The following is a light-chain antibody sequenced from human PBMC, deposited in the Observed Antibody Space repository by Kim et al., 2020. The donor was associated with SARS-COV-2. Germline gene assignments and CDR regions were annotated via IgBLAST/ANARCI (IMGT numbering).Light chain of an antibody. J-gene: IGKJ2*01. CDR2: AAS. V-gene: IGKV1-39*01. CDR3: QQIYSTPPYT. CDR1: QSISNY. Sequence: DIQMTESPSSLSASLGDRVTITCQASQSISNYLNWYQQKPGKAPKLLIYAASSLQSGVPSRFSGSGSGTDFTLTISSLQPEDFATYYCQQIYSTPPYTFCQGTKLDI.